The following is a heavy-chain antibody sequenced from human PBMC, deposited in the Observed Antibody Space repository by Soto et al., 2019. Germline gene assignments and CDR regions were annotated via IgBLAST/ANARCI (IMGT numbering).Heavy chain of an antibody. D-gene: IGHD1-26*01. CDR3: ARDLMWELPPNYFDY. V-gene: IGHV3-21*01. J-gene: IGHJ4*02. CDR2: VSGLSDYI. CDR1: GFTFSDYS. Sequence: GGSLRLSCSTSGFTFSDYSMNWIRQAPGKGLEWVSSVSGLSDYIYYADSVKGRFTISRDNAEDSLYLQMNSLRAEDTAVYYCARDLMWELPPNYFDYWGQGTLVTVSS.